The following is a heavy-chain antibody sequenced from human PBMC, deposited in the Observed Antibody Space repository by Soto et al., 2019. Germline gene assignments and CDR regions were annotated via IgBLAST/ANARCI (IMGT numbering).Heavy chain of an antibody. V-gene: IGHV3-74*01. CDR2: INSDGSST. D-gene: IGHD3-3*01. Sequence: GSLRLSCAASGFTFSSYWMHWVRQAPGKGLVWVSRINSDGSSTSYADSVKGRFTISRDNAKNTLYLQMNSLRAEDTAVYYCARVYDFWSPAIDYWGQGTLVTVSS. CDR3: ARVYDFWSPAIDY. J-gene: IGHJ4*02. CDR1: GFTFSSYW.